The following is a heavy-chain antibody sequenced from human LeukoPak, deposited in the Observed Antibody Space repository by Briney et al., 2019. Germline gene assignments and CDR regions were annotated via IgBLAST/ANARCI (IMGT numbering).Heavy chain of an antibody. Sequence: SETLSLTCIVSGGSICSYYWSWMRQPPGKGLEWIGYIYYSGSTNYNPSLKSRVTISVDTSKNQFSLKLSSVTAADTAVYYCASRSYWGQGTLVTVSS. CDR1: GGSICSYY. V-gene: IGHV4-59*01. CDR3: ASRSY. CDR2: IYYSGST. J-gene: IGHJ4*02.